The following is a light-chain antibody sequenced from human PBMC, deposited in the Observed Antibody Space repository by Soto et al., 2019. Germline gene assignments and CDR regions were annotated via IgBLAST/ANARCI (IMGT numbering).Light chain of an antibody. V-gene: IGKV1-5*03. CDR1: QSISSW. Sequence: DIQMTQSPSTLSASVGDRVTITCRASQSISSWLAWYQQKPGKAPKLLIYNASSLESGVPSRFSGSGSGTEFTLTISGLQPDDFATYYCQHYNRYAYTFGQGTKLEIK. CDR3: QHYNRYAYT. CDR2: NAS. J-gene: IGKJ2*01.